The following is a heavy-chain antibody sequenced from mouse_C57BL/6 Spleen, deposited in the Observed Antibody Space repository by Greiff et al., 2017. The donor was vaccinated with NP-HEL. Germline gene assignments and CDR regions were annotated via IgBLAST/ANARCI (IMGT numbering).Heavy chain of an antibody. CDR2: ISYDGSN. Sequence: EVQLVESGPGLVKPSQSLSLTCSVTGYSITSGYYWNWIRQFPGNKLEWMGYISYDGSNNYNPSLKNRISITRDTSKNQFFLKLNSVTTEDTATYYCAREGYDGYPFAMDYWGQGTSVTVSS. CDR1: GYSITSGYY. D-gene: IGHD2-3*01. V-gene: IGHV3-6*01. J-gene: IGHJ4*01. CDR3: AREGYDGYPFAMDY.